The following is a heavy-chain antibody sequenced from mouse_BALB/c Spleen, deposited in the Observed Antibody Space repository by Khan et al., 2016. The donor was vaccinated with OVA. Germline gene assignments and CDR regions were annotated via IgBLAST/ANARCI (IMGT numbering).Heavy chain of an antibody. CDR3: TRLAYYYDSEGFAY. V-gene: IGHV5-6*02. Sequence: DVKLVESGGDLVKPGGSLKLSCAASGFTFSTFGMSWVRQTPDKRLEWVATISTGGSYTYYPDIGKGRFIISRENAKNTLDLQMSSLKSEDTAMYYCTRLAYYYDSEGFAYWGQGTLVTVSA. CDR1: GFTFSTFG. CDR2: ISTGGSYT. D-gene: IGHD1-1*01. J-gene: IGHJ3*01.